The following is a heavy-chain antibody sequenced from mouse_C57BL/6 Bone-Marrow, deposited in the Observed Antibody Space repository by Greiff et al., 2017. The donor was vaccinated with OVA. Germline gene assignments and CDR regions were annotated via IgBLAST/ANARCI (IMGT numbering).Heavy chain of an antibody. CDR2: INPNNGGT. V-gene: IGHV1-18*01. D-gene: IGHD2-1*01. CDR3: ARCNLLGNAMDY. J-gene: IGHJ4*01. CDR1: GYTFTDYN. Sequence: VQLQQSGPELVKPGASVKIPCKASGYTFTDYNMDWVKQSHGKSLEWIGDINPNNGGTIYNQKFKGKATLTVDKSSSTAYMELRSLTSEDTAVYYCARCNLLGNAMDYWGQGTSVTVSS.